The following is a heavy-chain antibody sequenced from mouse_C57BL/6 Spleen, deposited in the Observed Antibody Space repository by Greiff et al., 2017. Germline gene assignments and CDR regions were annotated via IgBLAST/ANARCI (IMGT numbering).Heavy chain of an antibody. CDR3: ARRDWYFDV. V-gene: IGHV1-69*01. CDR2: IDPSDSYT. J-gene: IGHJ1*03. CDR1: GYTFTSYW. Sequence: VQLQQSGAELVMPGASVKLSCKASGYTFTSYWMHWVKQRPGQGLEWIGEIDPSDSYTNYNQKFKCKSTLTVDKSSSTAYMQLSSLTSEDSAVYYCARRDWYFDVWGTGTTVTVSS.